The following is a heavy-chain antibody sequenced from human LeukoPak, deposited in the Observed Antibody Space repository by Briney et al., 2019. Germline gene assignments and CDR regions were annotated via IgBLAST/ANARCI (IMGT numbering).Heavy chain of an antibody. J-gene: IGHJ6*03. V-gene: IGHV3-74*01. CDR2: INTDGSST. D-gene: IGHD3-3*01. Sequence: GGSLRLSCAASGFTFSSYWMHWVRQALGKGLVWVSRINTDGSSTSYADSVKGRFTISRDNAKNTLYLQMNSLRAEDTAVYYCARASTYYDFWSGYSHYYYYMDVWGKGTTVTVSS. CDR1: GFTFSSYW. CDR3: ARASTYYDFWSGYSHYYYYMDV.